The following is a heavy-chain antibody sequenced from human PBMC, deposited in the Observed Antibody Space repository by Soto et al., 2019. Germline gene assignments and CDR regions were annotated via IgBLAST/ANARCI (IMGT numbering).Heavy chain of an antibody. Sequence: GGCLRLSCAASGFTFSSYAMSWVRQAPGKGLEWVSAIICSCGSXXXXXXXXXXXXXXIYXXKSXXXLXXXXXXXXDTAVYYCAKVRGLMTVKYDFDYWGRGX. V-gene: IGHV3-23*01. D-gene: IGHD3-10*01. J-gene: IGHJ4*02. CDR2: IICSCGSX. CDR3: AKVRGLMTVKYDFDY. CDR1: GFTFSSYA.